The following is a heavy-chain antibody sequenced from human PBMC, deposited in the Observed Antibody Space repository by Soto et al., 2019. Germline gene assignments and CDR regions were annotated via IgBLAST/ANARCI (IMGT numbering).Heavy chain of an antibody. CDR3: AREPPYFCTNGVCPHFDY. CDR2: INSDGSST. Sequence: GGSLRLSCAASGFTFSSYWMHWVRQAPGKGLVWVSRINSDGSSTSYADSVKGRFTISRDNAKNTLYLQMNSLRAEDTAVYYCAREPPYFCTNGVCPHFDYWGQGTLVTVSS. V-gene: IGHV3-74*01. D-gene: IGHD2-8*01. J-gene: IGHJ4*02. CDR1: GFTFSSYW.